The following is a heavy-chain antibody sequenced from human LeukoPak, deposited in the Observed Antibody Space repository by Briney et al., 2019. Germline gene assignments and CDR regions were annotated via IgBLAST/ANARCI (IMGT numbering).Heavy chain of an antibody. CDR3: ASLDTAMVTWRDN. CDR2: IKRDGSET. Sequence: GGSLRLSCAASGFTFSSSGMHWVRQAPGKGLEWVANIKRDGSETYYVNSVKGRFTISRDNAKNSLFLQMNSLRVEDTAVYYCASLDTAMVTWRDNWGQGTLVTVSS. CDR1: GFTFSSSG. V-gene: IGHV3-7*03. D-gene: IGHD5-18*01. J-gene: IGHJ4*02.